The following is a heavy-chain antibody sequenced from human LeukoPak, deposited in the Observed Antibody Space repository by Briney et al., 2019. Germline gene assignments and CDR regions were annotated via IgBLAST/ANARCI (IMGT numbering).Heavy chain of an antibody. V-gene: IGHV4-59*02. J-gene: IGHJ4*02. Sequence: PGGSLRLSCVVSGGSVCYNYMSWVRQAPGKGLEWIGYVFDSGGTNYNPSLKSRVTISVDTSKKQFSLKLSSVTAADAAVYYCARGYSSSWNYFDYWGQGTLVTVSS. CDR1: GGSVCYNY. CDR3: ARGYSSSWNYFDY. CDR2: VFDSGGT. D-gene: IGHD6-13*01.